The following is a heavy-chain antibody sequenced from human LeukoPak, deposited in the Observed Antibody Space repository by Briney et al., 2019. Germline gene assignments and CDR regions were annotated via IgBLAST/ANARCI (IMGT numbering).Heavy chain of an antibody. J-gene: IGHJ4*02. CDR3: AKDTRDDHHSDY. CDR2: ISYDGINK. D-gene: IGHD1-14*01. CDR1: GFTFSAYG. Sequence: HPGGSLRLSCAVSGFTFSAYGMHWVRQAPGKGLEWVAIISYDGINKYYPDSVKGRFPISRDNSKNTLYLQMNSLRAEDTAVYYCAKDTRDDHHSDYWGQGTLVTVSS. V-gene: IGHV3-30*18.